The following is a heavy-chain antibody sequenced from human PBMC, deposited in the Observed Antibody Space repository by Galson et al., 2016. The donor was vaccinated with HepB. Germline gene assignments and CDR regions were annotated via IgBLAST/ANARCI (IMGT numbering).Heavy chain of an antibody. Sequence: TLSLTCTVSGGSISSGGYYWSWIRQHPGKGLEWIGFIYYSGSTYYNPSLKSRVTISVDTSKNQFSLKLSSVTAADTAVFYCARTFTFGLYYFDYWGQGTLVTVSS. D-gene: IGHD3/OR15-3a*01. CDR2: IYYSGST. J-gene: IGHJ4*02. CDR1: GGSISSGGYY. CDR3: ARTFTFGLYYFDY. V-gene: IGHV4-31*03.